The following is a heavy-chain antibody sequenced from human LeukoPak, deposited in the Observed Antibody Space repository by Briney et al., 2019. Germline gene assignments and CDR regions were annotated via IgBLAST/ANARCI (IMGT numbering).Heavy chain of an antibody. CDR2: IYYSGST. CDR3: ARLGYCSGGSCHGAGPFDY. V-gene: IGHV4-39*07. Sequence: PSETLSLTCTVSGGSISSSSYYWGWIRQPPGRGLEWIGSIYYSGSTYYNPSLKSRVTISVDTSKNQFSLKLSSVTAADTAVYYCARLGYCSGGSCHGAGPFDYWGQGTLVTVSS. J-gene: IGHJ4*02. CDR1: GGSISSSSYY. D-gene: IGHD2-15*01.